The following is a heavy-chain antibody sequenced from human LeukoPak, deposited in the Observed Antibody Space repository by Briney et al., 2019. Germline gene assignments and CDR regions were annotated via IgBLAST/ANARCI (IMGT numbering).Heavy chain of an antibody. V-gene: IGHV3-66*02. D-gene: IGHD6-13*01. Sequence: GGSLRLSCAASGINVSTNYMTWIRQAPGKGLEWVSLIYGGGAAYYAESVRGRFIISRDNSKNTLFLQMNSLRAEDTAVYYCVSSSGQQLIPYDYWGQGTHVAVSS. CDR2: IYGGGAA. CDR3: VSSSGQQLIPYDY. CDR1: GINVSTNY. J-gene: IGHJ4*02.